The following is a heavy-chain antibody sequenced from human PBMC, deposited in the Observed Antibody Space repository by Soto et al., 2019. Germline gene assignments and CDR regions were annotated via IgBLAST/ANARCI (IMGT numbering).Heavy chain of an antibody. D-gene: IGHD2-2*01. CDR2: IYTSGST. Sequence: PSETLSLTCTVSGGSISSYYWSWSRQPAGKGLEWIGRIYTSGSTNYNPSLKSRVTMSVDTSKNQFSLKLSSVTAADTAVYYCARVVVPAAISWFDPWGQGTLVTVSS. V-gene: IGHV4-4*07. CDR1: GGSISSYY. CDR3: ARVVVPAAISWFDP. J-gene: IGHJ5*02.